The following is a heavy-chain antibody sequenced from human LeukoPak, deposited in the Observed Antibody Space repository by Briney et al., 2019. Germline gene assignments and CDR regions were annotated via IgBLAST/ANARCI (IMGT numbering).Heavy chain of an antibody. CDR3: ARDGFFGGAFTDYYYYGMDV. CDR2: ISSSSSII. CDR1: GFTFSSYN. V-gene: IGHV3-48*02. Sequence: GGSLRLSCAASGFTFSSYNMNWVRQAPGKGLEWVSYISSSSSIIYYADSVKGRFTISRDNAKHSLYLQMNSLRDEDTAVYYCARDGFFGGAFTDYYYYGMDVWGQGTTVTVSS. J-gene: IGHJ6*01. D-gene: IGHD3-3*01.